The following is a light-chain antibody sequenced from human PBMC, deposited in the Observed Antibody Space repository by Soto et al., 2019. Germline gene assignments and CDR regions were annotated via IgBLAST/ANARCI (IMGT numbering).Light chain of an antibody. CDR2: GAS. CDR3: QQYGSSGT. Sequence: EIVLTQSPGTLSLSPGERATLSCRASQSVSSTYVAWYQQKSGQAPRLLIYGASNRATGIPDRFSGSGSGTDFTLTISRLEPEDFAVYYCQQYGSSGTFGQGTKVDSK. V-gene: IGKV3-20*01. J-gene: IGKJ1*01. CDR1: QSVSSTY.